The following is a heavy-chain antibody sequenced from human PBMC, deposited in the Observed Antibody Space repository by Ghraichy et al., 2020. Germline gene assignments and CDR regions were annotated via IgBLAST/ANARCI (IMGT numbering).Heavy chain of an antibody. CDR1: GGTFNTYA. CDR2: IIPIFGTA. J-gene: IGHJ6*02. V-gene: IGHV1-69*13. Sequence: SVKVSCKGSGGTFNTYAVYWVRQAPEQGLEWMGGIIPIFGTANYAQRFQGRVRITADESTSTDYMELSSLRSEDTAVYYCAVVSFGVVRGRPGYFYYYGMDVWGQGTTVTVSS. CDR3: AVVSFGVVRGRPGYFYYYGMDV. D-gene: IGHD3-3*01.